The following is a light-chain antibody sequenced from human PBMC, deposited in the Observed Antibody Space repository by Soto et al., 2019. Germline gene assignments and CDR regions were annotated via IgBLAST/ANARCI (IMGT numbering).Light chain of an antibody. CDR3: QLLNNYLT. V-gene: IGKV1-9*01. CDR2: AAS. Sequence: DIQLTQSPSFLSASVGDRVTITCRASQDISNYLAWYQQKPGKAPKLLISAASTLQSGVPSRFSGSGSGTEFTLTISSLQPEDFAIYYCQLLNNYLTFGGGTKVDI. J-gene: IGKJ4*01. CDR1: QDISNY.